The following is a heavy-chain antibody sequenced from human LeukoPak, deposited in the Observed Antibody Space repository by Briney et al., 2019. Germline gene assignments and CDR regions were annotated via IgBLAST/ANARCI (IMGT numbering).Heavy chain of an antibody. D-gene: IGHD6-19*01. Sequence: PGRSLRLSCAASGFTFSSYGMHWVRQAPGKGLEWVAVISYDGGNKYFADSVKGRFTISRDNSKKTLYLQMNSLRAEDTAVYYCAKDETTYSSGWFDAFDIWGQGTMVTVSS. CDR2: ISYDGGNK. CDR3: AKDETTYSSGWFDAFDI. V-gene: IGHV3-30*18. CDR1: GFTFSSYG. J-gene: IGHJ3*02.